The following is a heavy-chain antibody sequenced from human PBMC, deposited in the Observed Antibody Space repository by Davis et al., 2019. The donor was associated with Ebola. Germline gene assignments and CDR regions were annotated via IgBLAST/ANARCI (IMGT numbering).Heavy chain of an antibody. V-gene: IGHV4-30-4*01. CDR3: ARRSSSGWYWFLDL. Sequence: MPSETLSLTCAVSGGSISTGEDYWSWLRQPPGKGLEWLGHLFYSGSPFANPSLKSRVIISVDTSQNQFSLNLSSVTAADTAVYYCARRSSSGWYWFLDLWGRGTLVTVAS. D-gene: IGHD6-19*01. CDR2: LFYSGSP. J-gene: IGHJ2*01. CDR1: GGSISTGEDY.